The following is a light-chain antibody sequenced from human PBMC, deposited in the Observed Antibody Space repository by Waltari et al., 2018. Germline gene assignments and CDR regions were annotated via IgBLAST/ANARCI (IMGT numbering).Light chain of an antibody. CDR1: ALPKKY. CDR2: EDS. J-gene: IGLJ3*02. V-gene: IGLV3-10*01. CDR3: YSTDSSGNHSPWV. Sequence: SYELTQPPSVSVSPGQTARITCSGDALPKKYAYWYQQKSGQAPVLVIYEDSKRPSGIPGRFSGSSSGTMATLTISGAQVEDEADYYCYSTDSSGNHSPWVFGGGTKLTVL.